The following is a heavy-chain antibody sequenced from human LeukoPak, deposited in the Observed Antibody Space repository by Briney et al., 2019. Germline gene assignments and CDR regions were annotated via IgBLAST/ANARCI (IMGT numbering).Heavy chain of an antibody. CDR2: ISSSGSPK. J-gene: IGHJ3*02. Sequence: PGGSLRLSCAASGFTFSCFEMNWVRQAPGKGLEWVSYISSSGSPKYYADSVKGRFTISRDNSKNSLYLQMNSLTAEDTAIYYCAREGRYYGSGSHRDGFDICGQGTMVTASS. CDR1: GFTFSCFE. CDR3: AREGRYYGSGSHRDGFDI. V-gene: IGHV3-48*03. D-gene: IGHD3-10*01.